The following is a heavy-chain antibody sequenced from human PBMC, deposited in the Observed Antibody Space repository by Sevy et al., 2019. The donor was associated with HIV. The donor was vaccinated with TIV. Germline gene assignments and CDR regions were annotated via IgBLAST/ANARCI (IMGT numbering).Heavy chain of an antibody. J-gene: IGHJ4*02. D-gene: IGHD3-3*01. CDR2: INHRKVT. Sequence: SETLSLTCTVYSGSFSDFYWNWIRQSPGKGLEWIGEINHRKVTNYNPSLKSRVTISADASNRQFSLKLTSVTAADTAVYYCVRFDTKIKIFRVPRGAYWGPGTLVTVSS. CDR1: SGSFSDFY. V-gene: IGHV4-34*01. CDR3: VRFDTKIKIFRVPRGAY.